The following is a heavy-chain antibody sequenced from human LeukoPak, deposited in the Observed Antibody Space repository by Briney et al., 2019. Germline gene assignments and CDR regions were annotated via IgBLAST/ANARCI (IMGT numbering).Heavy chain of an antibody. Sequence: SETQSLTCTVSGGSISHDYWSCNRQPPGKGLEWIGYISYSGITNYNPSLKSRVTISIDTSKNQFSLKLSSVTAADTAVYYCARGVNWIDPWGQGTLVTVSS. CDR1: GGSISHDY. J-gene: IGHJ5*02. D-gene: IGHD3-16*01. V-gene: IGHV4-59*01. CDR3: ARGVNWIDP. CDR2: ISYSGIT.